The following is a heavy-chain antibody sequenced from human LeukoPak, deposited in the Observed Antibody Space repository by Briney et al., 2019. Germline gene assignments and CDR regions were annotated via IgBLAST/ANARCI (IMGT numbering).Heavy chain of an antibody. CDR1: GFTFNNAW. Sequence: GGSLRLSCAVSGFTFNNAWMNWVRQAPGKGLEWVGRIKSKTDGETTDYAAPVKGRFIISRDDSKNTLYLQMNSLKTEDTAVYYCTTGGYSNSIDYWGQGTLVTVSS. D-gene: IGHD5-18*01. V-gene: IGHV3-15*01. CDR2: IKSKTDGETT. CDR3: TTGGYSNSIDY. J-gene: IGHJ4*02.